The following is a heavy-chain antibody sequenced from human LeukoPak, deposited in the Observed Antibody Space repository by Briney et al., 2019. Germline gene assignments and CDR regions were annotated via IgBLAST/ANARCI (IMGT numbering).Heavy chain of an antibody. V-gene: IGHV3-74*01. D-gene: IGHD3-10*01. Sequence: PGGSLRLSRAASGFTFSSYWMHWVRQAPGKGLVWVSRINSDGSSTSYADSVKGRFTISRDNAKNTLYLQMNSLRAEDTAVYYCARAILRGVIHGWGQGTLVTVSS. CDR1: GFTFSSYW. J-gene: IGHJ4*02. CDR2: INSDGSST. CDR3: ARAILRGVIHG.